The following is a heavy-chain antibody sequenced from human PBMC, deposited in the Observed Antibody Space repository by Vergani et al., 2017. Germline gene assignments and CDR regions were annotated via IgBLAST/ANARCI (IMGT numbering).Heavy chain of an antibody. CDR2: ISGSGGST. Sequence: EVQLLESGGGLVQPGGSLRVSCAASGFTFSSYAMSWVRQAPGKGLEWVSTISGSGGSTYYADSVKGRFTISRDNSKNTLYLQMTSLRAEDTAVYYCANRGYSYGSPYYFDYWGQGTLVTVSS. D-gene: IGHD5-18*01. J-gene: IGHJ4*02. CDR1: GFTFSSYA. V-gene: IGHV3-23*01. CDR3: ANRGYSYGSPYYFDY.